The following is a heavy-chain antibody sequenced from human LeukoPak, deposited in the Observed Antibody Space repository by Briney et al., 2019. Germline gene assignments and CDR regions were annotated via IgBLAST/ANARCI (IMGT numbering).Heavy chain of an antibody. CDR1: GGSFSGFR. D-gene: IGHD1-26*01. CDR3: ARDLSGSYSDDAFDI. Sequence: SETLSLTCAVSGGSFSGFRWHWIRQPPGKGPEWIGEINHSGGTTYNPSLKSRVTISVDTSKVQFSLNLTSVTAADTAVYYCARDLSGSYSDDAFDIWGQGTMVTVSS. V-gene: IGHV4-34*01. CDR2: INHSGGT. J-gene: IGHJ3*02.